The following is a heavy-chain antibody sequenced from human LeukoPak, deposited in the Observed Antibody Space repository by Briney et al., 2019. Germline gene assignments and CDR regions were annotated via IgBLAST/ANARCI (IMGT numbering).Heavy chain of an antibody. CDR3: ARDLVVVTGLRTRDSFDI. CDR2: LNSDGSTT. J-gene: IGHJ3*02. Sequence: GGSLRLSCAASGFTFSSYWMHWVRQAPGKGLVWVSRLNSDGSTTTYADSVKGRFTISRDNAKNTLYLQMNSLRAEDTAVYYCARDLVVVTGLRTRDSFDIWGQGTMVTVSS. D-gene: IGHD2-21*02. CDR1: GFTFSSYW. V-gene: IGHV3-74*01.